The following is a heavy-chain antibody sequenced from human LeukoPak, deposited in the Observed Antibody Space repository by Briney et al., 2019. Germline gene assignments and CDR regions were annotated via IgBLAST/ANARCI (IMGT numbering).Heavy chain of an antibody. CDR1: GFTFSDYY. J-gene: IGHJ4*02. D-gene: IGHD6-19*01. V-gene: IGHV3-11*06. Sequence: GGSLRLSCAASGFTFSDYYMSWIRQAPGKGLEWVSYISSSSSYTNYADSVKGRFTISRDNAKNSLYLQMNSLRDEDTAVYYCARAHSSGYSSGWYSGYWGQGTLVTVSS. CDR3: ARAHSSGYSSGWYSGY. CDR2: ISSSSSYT.